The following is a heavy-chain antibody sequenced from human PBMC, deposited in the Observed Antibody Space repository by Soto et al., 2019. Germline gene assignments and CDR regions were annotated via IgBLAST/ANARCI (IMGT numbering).Heavy chain of an antibody. J-gene: IGHJ6*02. V-gene: IGHV3-23*01. CDR3: AKDLSRNRGVIMRYYYYGMDV. CDR1: GFTFSSYA. Sequence: EVQLLESGGGLVQPGGSLRLSCAASGFTFSSYAMSWVRQAPGKGLEWVSAISGSGGSTYYADSVKGRFTISRDNSKNTLYLQMNSLRVEHTAVFYCAKDLSRNRGVIMRYYYYGMDVWAHGTTVTVSS. CDR2: ISGSGGST. D-gene: IGHD3-10*01.